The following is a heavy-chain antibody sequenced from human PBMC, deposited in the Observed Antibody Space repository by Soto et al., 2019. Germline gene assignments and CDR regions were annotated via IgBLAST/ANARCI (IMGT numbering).Heavy chain of an antibody. CDR3: ARGPEYDFWSGYSYYYYYGMDV. CDR1: GGTFSSYA. CDR2: IIPIFGTA. J-gene: IGHJ6*02. V-gene: IGHV1-69*01. Sequence: ASVKVSCKASGGTFSSYAISLLRQAPGQGLEWMGGIIPIFGTANYAQKFQGRVTITADESTSTAYMELSSLRSEDTAVYYCARGPEYDFWSGYSYYYYYGMDVWGQGTTVTVSS. D-gene: IGHD3-3*01.